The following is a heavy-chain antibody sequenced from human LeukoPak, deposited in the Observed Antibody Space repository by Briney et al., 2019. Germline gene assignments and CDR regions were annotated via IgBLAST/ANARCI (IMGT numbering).Heavy chain of an antibody. D-gene: IGHD1-26*01. J-gene: IGHJ4*02. CDR1: GGSISSGGYS. CDR3: ARASFQSGSRHKPRLDY. Sequence: SETLSLTCAVSGGSISSGGYSWSWIRQPPGKGLEWIGYINHSGSTNYNPSLKSRVTISVDTSKNQFSLKLSSVTAADTAVYYCARASFQSGSRHKPRLDYWGQGTLVTVSS. CDR2: INHSGST. V-gene: IGHV4-30-2*01.